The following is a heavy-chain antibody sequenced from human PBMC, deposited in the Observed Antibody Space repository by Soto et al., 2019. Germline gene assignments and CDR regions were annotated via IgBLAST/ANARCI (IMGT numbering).Heavy chain of an antibody. CDR3: AKRGRGYYGMDV. J-gene: IGHJ6*02. CDR1: GFIFSTSA. Sequence: GGSLRLSCAGSGFIFSTSAMTWVRQAPGKGLEWVSSISDSGTGTYYADSVKGRFTISRDNSKSTLYLQMNSLRAEDTAVYYCAKRGRGYYGMDVWGQGTTVTVS. V-gene: IGHV3-23*01. CDR2: ISDSGTGT.